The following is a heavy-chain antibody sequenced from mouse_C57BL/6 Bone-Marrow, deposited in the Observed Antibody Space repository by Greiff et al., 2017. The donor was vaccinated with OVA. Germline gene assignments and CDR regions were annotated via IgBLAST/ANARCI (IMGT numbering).Heavy chain of an antibody. V-gene: IGHV3-6*01. J-gene: IGHJ4*01. CDR3: ARNAYYSNYDYYAMDY. Sequence: EVKLMESGPGLVKPSQSLSLTCSVTGYSITSGYYWNWLRQFPGNKLEWMGYISYDGSNNYNPSLKNRISLTRDTSKNQFFLKLNSVTTEDTATYYCARNAYYSNYDYYAMDYWGQGTSVTVSS. CDR2: ISYDGSN. CDR1: GYSITSGYY. D-gene: IGHD2-5*01.